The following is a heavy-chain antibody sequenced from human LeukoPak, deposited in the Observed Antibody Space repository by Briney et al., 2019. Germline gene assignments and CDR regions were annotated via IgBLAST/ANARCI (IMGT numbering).Heavy chain of an antibody. CDR1: GFTFSSYS. J-gene: IGHJ4*02. CDR2: ISSSSSTI. V-gene: IGHV3-48*04. CDR3: ARGGERRIAAAADY. D-gene: IGHD6-13*01. Sequence: GGSLRLSCAASGFTFSSYSMNWVRQAPGKGLEWISYISSSSSTIYYADSVKGRFTISRDNAKISLYLQMNSLRVEDTAVYYCARGGERRIAAAADYWGQGTLVTVSS.